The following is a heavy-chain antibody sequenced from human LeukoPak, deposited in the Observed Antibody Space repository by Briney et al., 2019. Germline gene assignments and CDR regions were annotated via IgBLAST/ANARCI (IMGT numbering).Heavy chain of an antibody. J-gene: IGHJ4*02. Sequence: ASVKVSCKASGYTFTSYAMHWVRQAPGQRLEWMGWINAGNGNTKYSQKFQGRVTITRDTSASTAYMELSSLRSEDTAVYYCARALFTAMVLPFDYWGQGTLVTVSS. CDR3: ARALFTAMVLPFDY. V-gene: IGHV1-3*01. D-gene: IGHD5-18*01. CDR2: INAGNGNT. CDR1: GYTFTSYA.